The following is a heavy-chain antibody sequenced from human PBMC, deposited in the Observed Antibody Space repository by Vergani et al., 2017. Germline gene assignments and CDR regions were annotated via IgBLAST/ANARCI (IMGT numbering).Heavy chain of an antibody. Sequence: QVQLQQWGAGLLKPSETLSLTCAVYGGSFSGYYWSWIRQPPGKGLEWIGEINHSGSTNYNPSLKSRVTISVDTSKNQFSLKLSSVTAADTAVYYCAMGIAAAGIDSFDYWGQGTLVTVSS. CDR3: AMGIAAAGIDSFDY. J-gene: IGHJ4*02. D-gene: IGHD6-13*01. CDR1: GGSFSGYY. V-gene: IGHV4-34*01. CDR2: INHSGST.